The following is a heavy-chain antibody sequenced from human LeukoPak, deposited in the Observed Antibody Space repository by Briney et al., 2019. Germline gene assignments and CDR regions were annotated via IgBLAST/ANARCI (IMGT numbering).Heavy chain of an antibody. D-gene: IGHD6-19*01. Sequence: SETLSLTCTVSGGSISSSSYYWGWIRQPPGKGLEWIGSIYYSGSTYHNPSLKSRVTISVDTSKNQFSLKLSSVTAADTAVYYCARDKGSGWYDYWGQGTLVTVSS. V-gene: IGHV4-39*02. CDR1: GGSISSSSYY. CDR2: IYYSGST. J-gene: IGHJ4*02. CDR3: ARDKGSGWYDY.